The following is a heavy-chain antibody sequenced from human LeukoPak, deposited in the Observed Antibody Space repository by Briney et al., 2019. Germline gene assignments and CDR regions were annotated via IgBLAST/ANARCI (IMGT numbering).Heavy chain of an antibody. V-gene: IGHV4-59*01. CDR2: IYYSGST. J-gene: IGHJ4*02. Sequence: SETLSLTCTVSGGSISSYYWSWIRQPPGKGLEWIGYIYYSGSTNYNPSLTSRATISVDTSKNQFSLKLSSVTAADTAVYYCARGFDYGAVYWGQGTLVTVSS. CDR3: ARGFDYGAVY. CDR1: GGSISSYY. D-gene: IGHD4-17*01.